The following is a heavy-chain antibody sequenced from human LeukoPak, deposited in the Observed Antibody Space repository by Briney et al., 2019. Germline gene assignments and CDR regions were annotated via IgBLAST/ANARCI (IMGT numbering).Heavy chain of an antibody. D-gene: IGHD3-16*01. Sequence: SVKVSCKPSGGTFSNSGFSWVPQAPGQGLEWMGRIVPILGIPNYAQKFQGRVTITADKSTNTAYMELSSMRSDDTAMYYCARDFTDDAFDIWGQRTMVTVS. CDR2: IVPILGIP. CDR1: GGTFSNSG. V-gene: IGHV1-69*10. J-gene: IGHJ3*02. CDR3: ARDFTDDAFDI.